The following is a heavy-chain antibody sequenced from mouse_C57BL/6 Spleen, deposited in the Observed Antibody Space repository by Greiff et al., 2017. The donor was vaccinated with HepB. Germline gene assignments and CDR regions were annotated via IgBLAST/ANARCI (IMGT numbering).Heavy chain of an antibody. D-gene: IGHD4-1*01. V-gene: IGHV5-4*03. CDR3: ARALTGDAMDY. CDR1: GFTFSSYA. CDR2: ISDGGSYT. J-gene: IGHJ4*01. Sequence: DVKLVESGGGLVKPGGSLKLSCAASGFTFSSYAMSWVRQTPEKRLEWVATISDGGSYTYYPDNVKGRFTISRDNAKNNLYLQMSHLKSEDTAMYYCARALTGDAMDYWGQGTSVTVSS.